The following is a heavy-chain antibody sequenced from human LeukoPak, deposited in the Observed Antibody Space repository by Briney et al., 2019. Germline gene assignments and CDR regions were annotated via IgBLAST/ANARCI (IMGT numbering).Heavy chain of an antibody. CDR1: GFTFSSYA. J-gene: IGHJ6*02. CDR2: ITGSGGST. D-gene: IGHD2-2*01. V-gene: IGHV3-23*01. CDR3: AKYCISTSCYLYFGMDV. Sequence: GGSLRLSCAASGFTFSSYAMSWVRQAPGKGLEWVSVITGSGGSTYYADSVKGRFTISRDNSKNTLYLQMNSLRAEDTAVYYCAKYCISTSCYLYFGMDVWGQGTTVTVSS.